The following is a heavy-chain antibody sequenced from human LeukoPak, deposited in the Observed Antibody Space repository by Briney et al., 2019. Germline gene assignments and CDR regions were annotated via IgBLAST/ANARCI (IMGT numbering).Heavy chain of an antibody. CDR1: GLTFSSYW. V-gene: IGHV3-74*01. J-gene: IGHJ4*02. D-gene: IGHD1-26*01. CDR2: INGDGSST. CDR3: ARGRYPDYFDY. Sequence: PGGSLRLSCAASGLTFSSYWMHWVRQAPGKGLVSVSHINGDGSSTSYADSVKGRFTISRDNAKNTLYLQMNSLRAEDTAVYYCARGRYPDYFDYWGQGTLVTVSS.